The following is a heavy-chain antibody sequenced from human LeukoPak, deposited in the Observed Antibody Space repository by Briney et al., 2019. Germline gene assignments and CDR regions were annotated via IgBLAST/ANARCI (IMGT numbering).Heavy chain of an antibody. CDR3: ARHGSGTYDY. V-gene: IGHV4-59*08. J-gene: IGHJ4*02. D-gene: IGHD1-26*01. CDR2: ISYSGST. CDR1: GGPISSYY. Sequence: SETLSLTCTVSGGPISSYYWSWIRQPPGKGLEWIGYISYSGSTSYNPSLKSRVSISVDTTKNQFSLKLNSVTAADTAVYFCARHGSGTYDYWGQGTLVTVSS.